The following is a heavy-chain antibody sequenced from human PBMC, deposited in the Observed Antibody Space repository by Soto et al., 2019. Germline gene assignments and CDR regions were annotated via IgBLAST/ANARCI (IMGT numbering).Heavy chain of an antibody. CDR2: ISYDGSNK. J-gene: IGHJ6*02. D-gene: IGHD3-22*01. V-gene: IGHV3-30-3*01. Sequence: RLSCAASGFTFSSYAMHWVRQAPGKGLEWVAVISYDGSNKYYADSVKGRFTISRDNSKNTLYLQMNSLRAEDTAVYYCARDTYYDSSGYYSRYPRGYGMDVWGQGTTVTVSS. CDR1: GFTFSSYA. CDR3: ARDTYYDSSGYYSRYPRGYGMDV.